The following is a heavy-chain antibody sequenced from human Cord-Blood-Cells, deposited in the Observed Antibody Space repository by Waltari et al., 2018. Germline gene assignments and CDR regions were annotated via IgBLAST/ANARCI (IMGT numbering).Heavy chain of an antibody. CDR3: ARGSSSSPYWYFDL. CDR1: GFTFSSYD. Sequence: EVQLVESGGGLVQPGGSLRLSCAASGFTFSSYDMHWVLQATGKGLEWVSAIGTAGDTYYPGSVKGRFTISRENAKNSLYLQMNSLRAGDTAVYYCARGSSSSPYWYFDLWGRGTLVTVSS. CDR2: IGTAGDT. D-gene: IGHD6-13*01. J-gene: IGHJ2*01. V-gene: IGHV3-13*01.